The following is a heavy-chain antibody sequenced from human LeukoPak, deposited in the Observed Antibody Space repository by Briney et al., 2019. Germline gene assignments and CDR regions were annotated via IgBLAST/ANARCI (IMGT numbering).Heavy chain of an antibody. D-gene: IGHD5-12*01. J-gene: IGHJ6*02. Sequence: GGSLRLSCAASGFTFDDYAMHWVRQAPGKGLEWVSLISWDGGSTYYADSVKGRFTISRDNSKNSLYLQMNSLRAEDTALYYCVKDIVGGYSGYEGYYYYYGMDVWGQGTTVAVSS. CDR3: VKDIVGGYSGYEGYYYYYGMDV. CDR2: ISWDGGST. V-gene: IGHV3-43D*03. CDR1: GFTFDDYA.